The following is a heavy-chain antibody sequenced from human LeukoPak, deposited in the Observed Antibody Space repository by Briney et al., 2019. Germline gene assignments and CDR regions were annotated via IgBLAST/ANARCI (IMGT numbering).Heavy chain of an antibody. CDR1: GGSISSGGYS. CDR3: AREGASSSLDY. J-gene: IGHJ4*02. D-gene: IGHD6-6*01. CDR2: IYHSGST. Sequence: PSETLPLTCAVSGGSISSGGYSWSWIRQPPGKGLEWIGYIYHSGSTYYNPSLKSRVTISVDRSKNQFSLKLSSVTAADTAVYYCAREGASSSLDYWGQGTLVTVSS. V-gene: IGHV4-30-2*01.